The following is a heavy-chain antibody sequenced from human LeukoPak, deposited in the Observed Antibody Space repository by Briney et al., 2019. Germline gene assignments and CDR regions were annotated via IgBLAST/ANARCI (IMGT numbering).Heavy chain of an antibody. CDR2: ISAYNGNT. CDR3: ALGSSDHQYSGWPRVDI. Sequence: GASVKVSCKASGYTFTSYGISWVRQAPGQGLEWMGWISAYNGNTNYAQKLQGRVTMTTDTSTSTAYMELRSLRSDDTAVYYCALGSSDHQYSGWPRVDIWGQGTMVTVSS. J-gene: IGHJ3*02. CDR1: GYTFTSYG. D-gene: IGHD6-19*01. V-gene: IGHV1-18*01.